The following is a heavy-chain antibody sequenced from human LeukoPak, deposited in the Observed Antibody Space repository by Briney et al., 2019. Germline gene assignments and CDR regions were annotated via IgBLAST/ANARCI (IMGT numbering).Heavy chain of an antibody. CDR2: INSYGSST. CDR3: ARAYYYDILSCFPTRYYFDY. CDR1: GFTFSSYW. Sequence: PGGSLRLSCAASGFTFSSYWMHWVRHAPGKGLVWVSRINSYGSSTIYADSVKGRFTISRDNAKNTLYLQMNSLRAEDTAVYYCARAYYYDILSCFPTRYYFDYWGQGTLVTVSS. J-gene: IGHJ4*02. D-gene: IGHD3-9*01. V-gene: IGHV3-74*01.